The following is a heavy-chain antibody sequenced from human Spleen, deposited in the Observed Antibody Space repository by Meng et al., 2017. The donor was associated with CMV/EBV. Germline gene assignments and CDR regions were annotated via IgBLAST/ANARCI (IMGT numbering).Heavy chain of an antibody. CDR3: ARDPAARYYDSSGYPSGNWFDP. CDR2: IKCDGSEK. CDR1: GFTFSSSW. D-gene: IGHD3-22*01. J-gene: IGHJ5*02. V-gene: IGHV3-52*01. Sequence: GGSLRLSCAASGFTFSSSWMHWVCQAPEKGLEWVADIKCDGSEKYYVDSVKGRFTISRDNAKNSLYLQMNSLRAEDTAVYYCARDPAARYYDSSGYPSGNWFDPWGQGTLVTVSS.